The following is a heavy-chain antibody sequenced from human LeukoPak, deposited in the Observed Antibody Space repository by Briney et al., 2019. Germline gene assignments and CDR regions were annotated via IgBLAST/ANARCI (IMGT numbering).Heavy chain of an antibody. CDR3: AKFFAPSGGASGWTWTIDY. CDR1: GFTFSSYG. Sequence: GGSLRLSCAASGFTFSSYGMHWVRQAPGKGLEWVAVIWYDGSNKYYADSVKGRFTISRDNSKNTLYLQMNSLRAEDTAVYYCAKFFAPSGGASGWTWTIDYWGQGTLVTVSS. CDR2: IWYDGSNK. D-gene: IGHD6-25*01. V-gene: IGHV3-33*06. J-gene: IGHJ4*02.